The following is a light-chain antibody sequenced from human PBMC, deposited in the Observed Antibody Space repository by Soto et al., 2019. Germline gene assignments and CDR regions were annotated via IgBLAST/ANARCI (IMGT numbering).Light chain of an antibody. Sequence: QSALTQPPSAYGSPGQSVTISCTGTSSDVGGYNYVSWYQQHPGNAPKLIISEVNKRPSGVPDRFSGSKSGNTASLTVSGLQGEDEADYYCSSYAGSGQVVFVGGTKVTVL. J-gene: IGLJ2*01. V-gene: IGLV2-8*01. CDR1: SSDVGGYNY. CDR2: EVN. CDR3: SSYAGSGQVV.